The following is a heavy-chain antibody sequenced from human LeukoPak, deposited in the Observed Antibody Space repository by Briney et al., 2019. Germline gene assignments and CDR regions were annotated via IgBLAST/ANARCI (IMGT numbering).Heavy chain of an antibody. J-gene: IGHJ4*02. Sequence: GGSLRLSCAASGFTFSSYGMSWVRQAPGKGLEWVANLKPDGSDKYYVDSVKGRFTISRDNAKNSVFLQMNSLRAEDTAVYYCATDDVATRHEYWGQGTLVTVSS. CDR1: GFTFSSYG. D-gene: IGHD6-6*01. V-gene: IGHV3-7*01. CDR3: ATDDVATRHEY. CDR2: LKPDGSDK.